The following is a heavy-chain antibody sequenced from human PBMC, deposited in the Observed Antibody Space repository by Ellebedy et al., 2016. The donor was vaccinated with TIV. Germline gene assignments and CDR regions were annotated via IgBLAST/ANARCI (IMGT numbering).Heavy chain of an antibody. D-gene: IGHD3-10*01. Sequence: ASVKVSXKASGYTFTSYYMHWVRQAPGQGLEWMGIINPSGGSTSYAQKFQGRVTMTRDTSTSTVYMELSSLRSEDTAVYYCARDRQPDLLAMVRGDGMDVWGQGTTVTVSS. CDR2: INPSGGST. V-gene: IGHV1-46*01. CDR3: ARDRQPDLLAMVRGDGMDV. J-gene: IGHJ6*02. CDR1: GYTFTSYY.